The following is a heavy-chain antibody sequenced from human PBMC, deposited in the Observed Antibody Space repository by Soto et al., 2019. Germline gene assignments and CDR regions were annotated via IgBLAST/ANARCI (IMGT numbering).Heavy chain of an antibody. D-gene: IGHD3-9*01. V-gene: IGHV3-23*01. CDR3: AKDKARWYDILTGSYDY. Sequence: GGSLRLSCAASGFTFSSYAMSWVRQAPGKGLEWVSAISGSGGSTYYADSVKGRFTISRDNSKNTLYLQMNSLRAEDTAVYYCAKDKARWYDILTGSYDYWGQGTLVTVSS. CDR2: ISGSGGST. CDR1: GFTFSSYA. J-gene: IGHJ4*02.